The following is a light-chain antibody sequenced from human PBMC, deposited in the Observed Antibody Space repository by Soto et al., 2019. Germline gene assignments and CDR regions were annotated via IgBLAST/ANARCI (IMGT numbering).Light chain of an antibody. V-gene: IGKV3-15*01. CDR2: GAY. J-gene: IGKJ4*01. Sequence: EIVMTQSQATLSVSPGERATLSCRASQSVSSNLAWYQQKPGQAPRLLIYGAYTRATSIPARFSGSGSGTEFTLTISSLQSEDFAVYYCQQYNNWPLTFGGGTKVEIK. CDR3: QQYNNWPLT. CDR1: QSVSSN.